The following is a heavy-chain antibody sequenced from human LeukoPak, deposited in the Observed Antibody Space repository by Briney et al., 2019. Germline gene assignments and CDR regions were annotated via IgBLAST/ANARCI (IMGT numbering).Heavy chain of an antibody. V-gene: IGHV3-33*01. CDR3: ASPPPNYYDSSGYYFNYYYMDV. J-gene: IGHJ6*03. D-gene: IGHD3-22*01. CDR2: IWYDGSNK. CDR1: GFTFSSYG. Sequence: GGSLRLSCAASGFTFSSYGMHWVRQAPGKGLEWVAVIWYDGSNKYYADSVKGRFTISRDNSKNTLYLQMSSLRAEDTAVYYCASPPPNYYDSSGYYFNYYYMDVWGKGTTVTVSS.